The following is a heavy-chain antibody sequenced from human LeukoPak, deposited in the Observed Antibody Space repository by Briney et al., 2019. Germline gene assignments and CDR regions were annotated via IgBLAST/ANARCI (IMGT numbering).Heavy chain of an antibody. CDR3: ARAGTCSSTSCDGGIEY. J-gene: IGHJ4*02. CDR2: IITTSTYI. CDR1: GLAFSSYN. Sequence: GSLRLSFAASGLAFSSYNMKWVRRAPGKGLEWVSFIITTSTYIYYADSVTGRYTVSRDNSKNLLYLQMDSLRVEDTAVYYCARAGTCSSTSCDGGIEYWGQGTLVTVSS. V-gene: IGHV3-21*06. D-gene: IGHD2-2*01.